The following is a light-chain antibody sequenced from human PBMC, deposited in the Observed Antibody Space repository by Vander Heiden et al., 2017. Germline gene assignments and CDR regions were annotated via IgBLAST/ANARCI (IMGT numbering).Light chain of an antibody. CDR2: WAS. J-gene: IGKJ5*01. Sequence: DIVMTQSPDSLAVSLGGRATINCKSSQSVLYSSNNKNYLAWYQQKPGQPPKLLIYWASTRESGVPDRFSGRGSGTDFTLTISSLQAEDVAVYYCQQDDSTPLTFGQGTRLEIK. V-gene: IGKV4-1*01. CDR3: QQDDSTPLT. CDR1: QSVLYSSNNKNY.